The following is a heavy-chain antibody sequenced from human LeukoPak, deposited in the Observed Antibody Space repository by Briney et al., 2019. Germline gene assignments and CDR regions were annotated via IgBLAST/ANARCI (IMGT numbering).Heavy chain of an antibody. Sequence: GGSLRLSCGASGFTFGTYWMHWVRQAPGKGLVWVSGINSDGGTTTYADSVKGRFTISRDNAKNTLYLQMNNLRAEDTAVYYCVRLYDDYTNGHFDSWGQGTLVTVSS. CDR2: INSDGGTT. CDR3: VRLYDDYTNGHFDS. D-gene: IGHD4-11*01. V-gene: IGHV3-74*01. CDR1: GFTFGTYW. J-gene: IGHJ4*02.